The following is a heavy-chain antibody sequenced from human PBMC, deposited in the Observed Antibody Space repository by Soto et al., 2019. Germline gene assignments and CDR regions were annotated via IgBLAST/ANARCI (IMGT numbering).Heavy chain of an antibody. J-gene: IGHJ4*02. CDR3: ARAAYFYESSGYYPGDY. V-gene: IGHV1-69*13. CDR1: GGTFSSYA. Sequence: SVKVSCKASGGTFSSYAISWVRQAPGQGLEWMGGIIPIFGTANYAQKFQGRVTITADESTSTAYMELSSLRSEDTAVYYCARAAYFYESSGYYPGDYWGQGTLVTVSS. D-gene: IGHD3-22*01. CDR2: IIPIFGTA.